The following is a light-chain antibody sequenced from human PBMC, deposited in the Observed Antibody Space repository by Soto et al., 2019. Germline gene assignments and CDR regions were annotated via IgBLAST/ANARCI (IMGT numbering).Light chain of an antibody. J-gene: IGLJ3*02. V-gene: IGLV1-40*01. Sequence: QSVLTQPPSVSGAPGQRITISCTGSSSNVGAGYEVHWYQQLPGTAPKLLIYDSINRPSGVPDRFSGSKSGTSASLAITGLQAEDEADYYCQSYDSSLSGAVFGRGTKLTVL. CDR2: DSI. CDR3: QSYDSSLSGAV. CDR1: SSNVGAGYE.